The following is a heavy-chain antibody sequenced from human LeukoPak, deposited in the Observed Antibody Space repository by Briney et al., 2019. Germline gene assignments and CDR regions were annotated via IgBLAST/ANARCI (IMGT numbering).Heavy chain of an antibody. D-gene: IGHD6-6*01. Sequence: PGGSLRLSCVASGFTFRNYWMSWVRQAPGKGLEWVANIKEDGSVKYYVDSVKGRFTISRDTAKNSVYLQMNSLRAEDTAVYYCARIGYSSSSFDYWGQGILVTVSS. CDR2: IKEDGSVK. CDR3: ARIGYSSSSFDY. V-gene: IGHV3-7*01. J-gene: IGHJ4*02. CDR1: GFTFRNYW.